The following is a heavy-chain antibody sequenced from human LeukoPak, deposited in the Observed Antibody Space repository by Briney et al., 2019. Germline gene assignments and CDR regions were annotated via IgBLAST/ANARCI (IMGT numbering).Heavy chain of an antibody. Sequence: KSSETLSLTCTVSGGSISSGSYYWSWIRQPAGKGLEWIGRTYISGSTNYNPSLKSRVTISVDTSKNQFSLKLSSVTAADTAVYYCARRGYSSSSYGTSWFDPWGQGTLVTVSS. D-gene: IGHD6-19*01. CDR3: ARRGYSSSSYGTSWFDP. CDR1: GGSISSGSYY. V-gene: IGHV4-61*02. CDR2: TYISGST. J-gene: IGHJ5*02.